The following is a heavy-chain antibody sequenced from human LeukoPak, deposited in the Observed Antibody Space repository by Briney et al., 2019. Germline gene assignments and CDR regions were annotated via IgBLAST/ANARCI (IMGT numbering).Heavy chain of an antibody. Sequence: PSQTLSLTCTVSGGSISSGGYYWSWIRQHPGKGLEWIGYIYYSGSTCYNPSLKSRVTISVDTSKNQFSLKLSSVTAADTAVYYCARGSDAMGPYYMDVWGKGTTVTVSS. CDR2: IYYSGST. CDR1: GGSISSGGYY. D-gene: IGHD5-24*01. V-gene: IGHV4-31*03. CDR3: ARGSDAMGPYYMDV. J-gene: IGHJ6*03.